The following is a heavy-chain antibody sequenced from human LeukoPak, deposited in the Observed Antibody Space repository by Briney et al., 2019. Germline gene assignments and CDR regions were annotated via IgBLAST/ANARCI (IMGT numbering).Heavy chain of an antibody. CDR1: GGTFSSYA. CDR3: ARERGSGWTGYYYYMDV. D-gene: IGHD6-19*01. CDR2: IIPILDIA. J-gene: IGHJ6*03. Sequence: SVKVSCKASGGTFSSYAIRWVRQAPGQGLEWMGRIIPILDIANYAQKFQGRVTITEDKSTSTAYMELSSLRSEDTAVYYCARERGSGWTGYYYYMDVWGKGTTVTVSS. V-gene: IGHV1-69*04.